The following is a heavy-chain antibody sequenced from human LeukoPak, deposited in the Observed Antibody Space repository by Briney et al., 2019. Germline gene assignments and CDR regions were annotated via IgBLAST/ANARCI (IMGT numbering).Heavy chain of an antibody. V-gene: IGHV3-7*01. CDR1: GFTFRNYW. J-gene: IGHJ4*02. CDR2: TKQDGSAK. Sequence: GGSLRLSCAASGFTFRNYWMGWVRQAPGKGLEWVANTKQDGSAKYYADSVRGRFTTSRDNANNILYLQMNRLRAEDTAVYYCARDVGLNTNFGYWGQGTLVTVSS. CDR3: ARDVGLNTNFGY. D-gene: IGHD3-16*01.